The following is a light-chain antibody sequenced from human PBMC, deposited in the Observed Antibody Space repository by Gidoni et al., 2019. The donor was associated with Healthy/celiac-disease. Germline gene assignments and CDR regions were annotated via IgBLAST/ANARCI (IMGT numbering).Light chain of an antibody. CDR1: QSVSSN. CDR3: QQYNNWPPWT. V-gene: IGKV3-15*01. J-gene: IGKJ1*01. CDR2: GAS. Sequence: EIVMTQSPATLSVAPGERATLSCRASQSVSSNLAGYQQKPGQAPRLLIYGASTRATGIPARCSGSGSGTEFTLTLSSRQSEDFAVYYCQQYNNWPPWTFGQGTKVEIK.